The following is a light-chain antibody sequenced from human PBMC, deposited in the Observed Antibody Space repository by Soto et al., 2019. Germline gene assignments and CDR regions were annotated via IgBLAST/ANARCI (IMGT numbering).Light chain of an antibody. V-gene: IGLV2-14*03. CDR3: ASYTRRSTLI. Sequence: QSVLTQPASVSGSPGQSSTISCTGSSSDVGGYDFVSWYQHHPGKAPRLMIFDVSNRPSAVSNRFSGSKSGNTASLTISGLQAEDEGDYYCASYTRRSTLIFGTGTKVTV. CDR1: SSDVGGYDF. CDR2: DVS. J-gene: IGLJ1*01.